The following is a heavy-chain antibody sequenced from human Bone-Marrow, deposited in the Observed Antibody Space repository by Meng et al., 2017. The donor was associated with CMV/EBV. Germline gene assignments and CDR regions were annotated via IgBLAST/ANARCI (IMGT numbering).Heavy chain of an antibody. J-gene: IGHJ5*02. CDR3: ASGSSLAPDGTYSSGTAWFDP. V-gene: IGHV4-59*12. Sequence: SETLSLTCTVSGGSISSYYWSWIRQPPGKGLEWIGYIYYSASTNYNPSLKSRVTISVDTSKNQFSLKLSSVTAADTAVYYCASGSSLAPDGTYSSGTAWFDPWGQGTLVTVSS. D-gene: IGHD6-19*01. CDR1: GGSISSYY. CDR2: IYYSAST.